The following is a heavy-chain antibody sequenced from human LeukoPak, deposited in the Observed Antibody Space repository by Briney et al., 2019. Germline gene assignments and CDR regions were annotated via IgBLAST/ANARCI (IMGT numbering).Heavy chain of an antibody. CDR1: GFTFSSYA. J-gene: IGHJ4*02. D-gene: IGHD3-3*01. Sequence: GGSLRLSCAASGFTFSSYAMSWVRQAPGKGLEWVSAISGSGVATYYADSVKGRFTISRDNSKNTLYLQMNSLRAGDTAVYYCTKGNYDFWSGYPGLSYFDYWGQGTLVTVSS. CDR3: TKGNYDFWSGYPGLSYFDY. CDR2: ISGSGVAT. V-gene: IGHV3-23*01.